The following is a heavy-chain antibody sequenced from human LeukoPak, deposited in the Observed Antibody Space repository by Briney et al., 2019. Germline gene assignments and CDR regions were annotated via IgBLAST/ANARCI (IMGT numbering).Heavy chain of an antibody. J-gene: IGHJ4*02. Sequence: VASVKVSCKASGYTFTSYGISWVRQAPGQGLEWMGWISAYNGNTNYAQKLQGRVTITADKSTSTAYMELSSLRSEDTAVYYCALGSGGSEDFDYWGQGTLVTVSS. V-gene: IGHV1-18*01. D-gene: IGHD2-15*01. CDR3: ALGSGGSEDFDY. CDR2: ISAYNGNT. CDR1: GYTFTSYG.